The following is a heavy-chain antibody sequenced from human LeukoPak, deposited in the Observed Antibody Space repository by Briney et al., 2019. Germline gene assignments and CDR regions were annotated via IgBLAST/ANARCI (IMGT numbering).Heavy chain of an antibody. CDR1: GYTFTGYY. V-gene: IGHV1-2*06. Sequence: ASVKVSCKASGYTFTGYYMHWVRQAPGQGLEWMGRINPNSGGTNYAQKFQGRVTMTRDTSISTAYMELSSLRSEDTAVYYCAREDGYNYGSWFDPWGQGTLVTVSS. CDR2: INPNSGGT. CDR3: AREDGYNYGSWFDP. D-gene: IGHD5-24*01. J-gene: IGHJ5*02.